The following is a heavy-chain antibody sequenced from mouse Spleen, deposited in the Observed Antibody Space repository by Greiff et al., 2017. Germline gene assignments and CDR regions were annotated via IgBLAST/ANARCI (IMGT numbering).Heavy chain of an antibody. CDR1: GFSLTSYG. CDR3: ARTEDGYDKGAWFAY. V-gene: IGHV2-2*01. CDR2: IWSGGST. D-gene: IGHD2-2*01. J-gene: IGHJ3*01. Sequence: VKLVESGPGLVQPSQSLSITCTVSGFSLTSYGVHWVRQSPGKGLEWLGVIWSGGSTDYNAAFISRLSISKDNSKSQVFFKMNSLQADDTAIYYCARTEDGYDKGAWFAYWGQGTLVTVSA.